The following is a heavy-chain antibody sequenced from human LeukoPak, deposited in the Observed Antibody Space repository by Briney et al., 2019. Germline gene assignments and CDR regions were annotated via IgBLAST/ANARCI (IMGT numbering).Heavy chain of an antibody. Sequence: GWSLRLSRPASGFTFSSYAMRWVRQAPGKGREGVAAISGSGGSTYYADSVKGRFTIPRDNSKNTLYLQMNSLRAEDTAVYYCAKNEYSSSGLLFDYWGQGTLVTVSS. J-gene: IGHJ4*02. CDR1: GFTFSSYA. CDR3: AKNEYSSSGLLFDY. V-gene: IGHV3-23*01. CDR2: ISGSGGST. D-gene: IGHD6-6*01.